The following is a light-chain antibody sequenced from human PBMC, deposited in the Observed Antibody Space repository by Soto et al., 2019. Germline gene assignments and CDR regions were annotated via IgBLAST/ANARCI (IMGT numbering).Light chain of an antibody. CDR3: CSHSSSITWM. CDR1: SSDVGGYNF. V-gene: IGLV2-14*03. Sequence: QSALTQTASVSGSPGQSITMSCTGTSSDVGGYNFVSWYQQHPGKAPKLIVHEVANRLSGVSGRFSGSKSGNTAFLTISGLQAEDEAVYYCCSHSSSITWMFGGGTQVTVL. J-gene: IGLJ3*02. CDR2: EVA.